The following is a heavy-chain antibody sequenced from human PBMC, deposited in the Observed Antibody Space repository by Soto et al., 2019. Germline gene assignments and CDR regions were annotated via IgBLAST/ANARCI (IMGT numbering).Heavy chain of an antibody. V-gene: IGHV3-21*01. CDR3: ARVLASYYASSGSFDY. J-gene: IGHJ4*02. CDR1: ILTFSSYT. Sequence: GGALRLTCATAILTFSSYTMNWVRQAPGKGLEWVSSISSSSSYIYYADSVKGRFTISRDNAKSSLYLQMNSLRAEDTAVYYCARVLASYYASSGSFDYWGQGTLVTGSS. CDR2: ISSSSSYI. D-gene: IGHD3-22*01.